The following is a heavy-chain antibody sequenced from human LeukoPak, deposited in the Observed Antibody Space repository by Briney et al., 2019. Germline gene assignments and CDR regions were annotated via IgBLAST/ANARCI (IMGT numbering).Heavy chain of an antibody. V-gene: IGHV3-21*01. J-gene: IGHJ3*02. CDR3: ARDRQVLGPNYDFWSGLFPYDAFDI. Sequence: GGSLRLSCAASGFTFSSYSMNWVRQAPGKGLEWVSSISSSSSYIYYADSVKGRFTISRDNAKNSLYLQMNSLRAEDTAVYYCARDRQVLGPNYDFWSGLFPYDAFDIWGQGTMVTVSS. CDR2: ISSSSSYI. D-gene: IGHD3-3*01. CDR1: GFTFSSYS.